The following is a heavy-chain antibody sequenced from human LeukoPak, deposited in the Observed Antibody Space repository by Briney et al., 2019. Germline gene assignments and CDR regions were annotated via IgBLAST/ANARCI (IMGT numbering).Heavy chain of an antibody. J-gene: IGHJ5*02. V-gene: IGHV4-61*02. CDR2: IYTSGST. CDR1: GGSISSGSYY. CDR3: ARDREGGSAWFDP. Sequence: DPSQTPSLTCTVSGGSISSGSYYWSWIRQPAGKGLEWIGRIYTSGSTNYNPSLKSRVTISVDTSKNQFSLKLSSVTAADTAVYYCARDREGGSAWFDPWGQGTLVTVSS.